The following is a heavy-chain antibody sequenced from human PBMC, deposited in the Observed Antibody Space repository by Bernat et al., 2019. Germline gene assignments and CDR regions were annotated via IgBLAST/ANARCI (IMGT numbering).Heavy chain of an antibody. D-gene: IGHD1-26*01. V-gene: IGHV3-30*18. CDR3: AKDWWELAGYFDY. Sequence: QLVESGGGVVQPGRSLRLSCAASGFTFSSYGMHWVRQAPGKGLEWVAVISYDGSNKYYADSVKGRFTISRDNSKNTLYLQMNSLRAEDTAVYYCAKDWWELAGYFDYWGQGTLVTVSS. CDR1: GFTFSSYG. CDR2: ISYDGSNK. J-gene: IGHJ4*02.